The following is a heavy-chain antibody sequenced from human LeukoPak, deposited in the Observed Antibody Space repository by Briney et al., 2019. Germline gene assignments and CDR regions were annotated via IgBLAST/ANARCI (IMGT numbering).Heavy chain of an antibody. V-gene: IGHV4-39*07. D-gene: IGHD3-10*01. CDR1: GVSISSSNSY. CDR2: INHSGST. J-gene: IGHJ6*03. Sequence: SETLSLTCTVSGVSISSSNSYWGWIRQPPGKGLEWIGEINHSGSTNYNPSLKSRVTISVDTSKNQFSLKLSSVTAADTAVYYCARLRYYYGSGVYYYYMDVWGKGTTVTISS. CDR3: ARLRYYYGSGVYYYYMDV.